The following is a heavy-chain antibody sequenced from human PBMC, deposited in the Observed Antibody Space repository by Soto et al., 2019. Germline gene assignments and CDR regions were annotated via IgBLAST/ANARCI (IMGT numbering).Heavy chain of an antibody. CDR1: VFTFSTYG. V-gene: IGHV3-30*18. CDR2: ISSDGSEK. D-gene: IGHD4-17*01. Sequence: QVQVVESGGGVVQPGRSLRLSCAASVFTFSTYGVHWVRQAPGKGLEWVAVISSDGSEKYYAGSVKGRVSISRDNSKSTLYLQMDSLRAEDTAVYYCAKGAVTTSLYYFDYWGQGTLVTVSS. J-gene: IGHJ4*02. CDR3: AKGAVTTSLYYFDY.